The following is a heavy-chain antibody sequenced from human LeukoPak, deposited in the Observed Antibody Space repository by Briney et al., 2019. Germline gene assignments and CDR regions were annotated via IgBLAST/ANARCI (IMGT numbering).Heavy chain of an antibody. J-gene: IGHJ4*02. CDR2: ISWNSGSI. V-gene: IGHV3-9*01. Sequence: GGSLRLSCAASGFTFDDYAMHWVRQAPGKGLEWVSGISWNSGSIGYADSVKVRFTISRDNAKNSLYLQMNSLRAEDTALYYCAKDIPKSSYGDYGVWGFDYWGQGTLVTVSS. CDR1: GFTFDDYA. D-gene: IGHD4-17*01. CDR3: AKDIPKSSYGDYGVWGFDY.